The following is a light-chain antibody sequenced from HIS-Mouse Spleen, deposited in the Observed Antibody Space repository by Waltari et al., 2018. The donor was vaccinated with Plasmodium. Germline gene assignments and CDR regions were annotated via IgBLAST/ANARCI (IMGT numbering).Light chain of an antibody. V-gene: IGKV1-8*01. Sequence: AIRMTQSPSSFSASTGDRVTTTCRASQGISSYLALYQQKPGKAPKLLIYAASTLQSGVPSRFSGSGSGTDFTLTISCLQSEDFATYYCQQYYSYPFTFGPGTKVDIK. J-gene: IGKJ3*01. CDR3: QQYYSYPFT. CDR2: AAS. CDR1: QGISSY.